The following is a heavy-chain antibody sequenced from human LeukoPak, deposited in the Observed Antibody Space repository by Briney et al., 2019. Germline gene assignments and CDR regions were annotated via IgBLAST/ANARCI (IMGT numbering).Heavy chain of an antibody. CDR2: ISYDGSNK. Sequence: GGSLRLSCAASGFTFSSYAMHWVRQAPGKGLEWVAVISYDGSNKYYADSVKGRFTISRDNSKNTLYLQMNSLRAEDTAVYYCAREGSWLGLPFDYWGQGTLVTVSS. J-gene: IGHJ4*02. CDR1: GFTFSSYA. D-gene: IGHD3-10*01. CDR3: AREGSWLGLPFDY. V-gene: IGHV3-30-3*01.